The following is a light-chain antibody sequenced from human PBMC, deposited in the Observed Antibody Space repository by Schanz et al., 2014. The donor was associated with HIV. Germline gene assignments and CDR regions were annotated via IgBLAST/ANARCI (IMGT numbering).Light chain of an antibody. Sequence: QSVLTQPPSMSAAPGQRVTISCAGSAFNIGQNYVSWFQQFPGTAPKLLIYVNHQRPSDIPDRFSGSKTGTSATLAIVGLETGDEGEYYCATWDSTLSAVGFGGGTKLTVL. V-gene: IGLV1-51*01. J-gene: IGLJ2*01. CDR3: ATWDSTLSAVG. CDR1: AFNIGQNY. CDR2: VNH.